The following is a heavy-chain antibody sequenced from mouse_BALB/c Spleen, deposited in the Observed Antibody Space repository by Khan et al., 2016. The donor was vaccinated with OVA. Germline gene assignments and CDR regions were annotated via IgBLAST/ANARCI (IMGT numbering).Heavy chain of an antibody. CDR1: GFSLTNFG. Sequence: VQLQQSGPGLVQPSQSLSITCTVSGFSLTNFGVHWVRQSPGKGLEWLGVIWSGGSTDYNAAFKSRLSISKDNSTSQVFFKMNSLQANDTATYYCARREYLMTWFAYWGQGTLVTVSA. CDR3: ARREYLMTWFAY. CDR2: IWSGGST. J-gene: IGHJ3*01. V-gene: IGHV2-2*02.